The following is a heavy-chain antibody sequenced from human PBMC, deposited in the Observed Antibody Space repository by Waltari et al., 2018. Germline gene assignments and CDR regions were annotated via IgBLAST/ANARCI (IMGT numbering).Heavy chain of an antibody. CDR3: ARDDRDGLPDYFDF. J-gene: IGHJ4*02. V-gene: IGHV3-30-3*01. Sequence: QVQLVESGGGVVQPGRSLRLSCAASGFTFSTYTMHWVRQAPGKGLEWGAVTSLAESHKYYADSVKGRFTISKDNSKNTLYLQMNSLSTEDTAMYYCARDDRDGLPDYFDFWGQGTLVTVSS. D-gene: IGHD2-8*01. CDR1: GFTFSTYT. CDR2: TSLAESHK.